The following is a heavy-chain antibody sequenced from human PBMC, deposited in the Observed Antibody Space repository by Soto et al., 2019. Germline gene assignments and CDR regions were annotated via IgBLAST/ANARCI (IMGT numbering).Heavy chain of an antibody. Sequence: SETLSLTCTVSGGSISSYYWSWIRQPPGKGLEWIGYIYYSGSTNYNPSLKSRVTISIDTSKNQFSLKLASVTAADTSLYYCARGRVAARLFDSWGQGTLVTVSS. CDR2: IYYSGST. J-gene: IGHJ4*02. CDR1: GGSISSYY. V-gene: IGHV4-59*12. CDR3: ARGRVAARLFDS. D-gene: IGHD6-6*01.